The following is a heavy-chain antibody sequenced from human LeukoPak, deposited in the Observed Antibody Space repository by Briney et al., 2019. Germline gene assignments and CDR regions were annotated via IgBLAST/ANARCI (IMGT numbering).Heavy chain of an antibody. Sequence: SGTLSLTCAVSGGSISSSNWWSWVRQPPGKGLEWIGEIYHSGSTNYNPSLKSRVTISVDKSKNQFSLKLSSVTAADTAVYYCARTESSIMITFGGVIVFGAFDIWGQGTMVTVSS. CDR3: ARTESSIMITFGGVIVFGAFDI. CDR2: IYHSGST. V-gene: IGHV4-4*02. J-gene: IGHJ3*02. CDR1: GGSISSSNW. D-gene: IGHD3-16*02.